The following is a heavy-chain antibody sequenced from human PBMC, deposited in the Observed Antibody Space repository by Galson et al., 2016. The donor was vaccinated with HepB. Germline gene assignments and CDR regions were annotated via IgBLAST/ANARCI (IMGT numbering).Heavy chain of an antibody. CDR2: INHSGTT. D-gene: IGHD3-10*01. CDR3: FQYGSGSYYNAPAVQH. V-gene: IGHV4-30-2*01. Sequence: LSLTCAVSGGSISSGGYSWNWIRQPPGKGLEWIGYINHSGTTSYNPSLKSRVTISVDTSKNQFSLKLSSVTAADTAVYYCFQYGSGSYYNAPAVQHWGQGTLVTVSS. J-gene: IGHJ1*01. CDR1: GGSISSGGYS.